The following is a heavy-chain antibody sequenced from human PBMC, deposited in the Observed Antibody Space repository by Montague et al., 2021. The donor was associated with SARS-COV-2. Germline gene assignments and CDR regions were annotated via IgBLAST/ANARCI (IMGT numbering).Heavy chain of an antibody. J-gene: IGHJ3*01. D-gene: IGHD6-19*01. V-gene: IGHV4-59*08. Sequence: SETLSLTCTVSGGSTASHYRNWIRQSPGKRPEWIGYVYYNGDTKYNPSLQSRVTILIDTSENNFSLMLNSVTAADTAVYFCARGWAFDPWGQGRLVTVSS. CDR1: GGSTASHY. CDR3: ARGWAFDP. CDR2: VYYNGDT.